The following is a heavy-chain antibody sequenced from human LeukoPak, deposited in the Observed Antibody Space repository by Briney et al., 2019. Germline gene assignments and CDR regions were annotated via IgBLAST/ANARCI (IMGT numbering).Heavy chain of an antibody. D-gene: IGHD5-12*01. J-gene: IGHJ4*02. Sequence: ASVKVSCKASGYTFTSYYMHWVRQASGQGLEWMGIINPSGGSTSYAQKFQGRVTMTRDMSTSTVYMELSSLRSEDTAVYYCAREIVATILGYWGQGTLVTVSS. CDR2: INPSGGST. CDR3: AREIVATILGY. CDR1: GYTFTSYY. V-gene: IGHV1-46*01.